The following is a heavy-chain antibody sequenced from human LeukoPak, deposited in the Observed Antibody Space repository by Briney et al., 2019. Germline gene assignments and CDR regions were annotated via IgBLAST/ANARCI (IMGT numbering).Heavy chain of an antibody. Sequence: GGSLRLXCAASGFTFGDYGMHWARQAPGKGLEWVAVIWDDGSSKYYGDSVKGRFTISRDNSKNTLYLQMNSLRAEDTAVYYCAKPTRGSGSFLIDFWGQGTLVTVSS. CDR2: IWDDGSSK. V-gene: IGHV3-33*06. CDR3: AKPTRGSGSFLIDF. J-gene: IGHJ4*02. CDR1: GFTFGDYG. D-gene: IGHD1-26*01.